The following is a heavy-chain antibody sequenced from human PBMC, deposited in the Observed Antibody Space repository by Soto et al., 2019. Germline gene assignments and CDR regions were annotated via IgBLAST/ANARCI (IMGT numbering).Heavy chain of an antibody. CDR1: GGSFSGYY. D-gene: IGHD3-3*01. V-gene: IGHV4-34*01. CDR2: ISHSGST. J-gene: IGHJ3*02. Sequence: QVQLQQWGAGLLKPSETLSLTCAVYGGSFSGYYWSWIRQPPGKGLEWIGEISHSGSTNYNPSLKSRVTISVDTSKNQFSLKLSSVTAADTAVYYCAREGGITIFGVVISRDAFDIWGQGTMVTVSS. CDR3: AREGGITIFGVVISRDAFDI.